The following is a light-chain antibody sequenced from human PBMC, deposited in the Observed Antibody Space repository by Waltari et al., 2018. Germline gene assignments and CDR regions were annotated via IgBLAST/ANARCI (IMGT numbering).Light chain of an antibody. CDR1: QSVLYSSNNKNY. CDR2: WAS. J-gene: IGKJ1*01. CDR3: QQYYSTPRT. V-gene: IGKV4-1*01. Sequence: DIVMTQSPDSLAVSLGERATINCKSSQSVLYSSNNKNYLAWYQQRPGQPPKLLIYWASTRESGVPDRFGGSGSGTDCTLTISGLQAEDVAVYYCQQYYSTPRTFGQGTKVEIE.